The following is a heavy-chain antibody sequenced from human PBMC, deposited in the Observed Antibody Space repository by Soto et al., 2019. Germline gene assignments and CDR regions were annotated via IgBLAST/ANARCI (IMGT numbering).Heavy chain of an antibody. CDR1: GFTVSSNY. Sequence: GGSLRLSCAASGFTVSSNYMRLVRQAPGKGLEWVSVIYSGGSTYYADSVKGRFTISRDNSKTTLYLQMKSLRAEDTAVYYCARVGYSYGYFDYWGQGTLVTVSS. CDR3: ARVGYSYGYFDY. J-gene: IGHJ4*02. CDR2: IYSGGST. D-gene: IGHD5-18*01. V-gene: IGHV3-53*01.